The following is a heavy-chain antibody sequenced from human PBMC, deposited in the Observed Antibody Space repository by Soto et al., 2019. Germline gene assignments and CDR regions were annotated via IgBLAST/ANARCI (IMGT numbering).Heavy chain of an antibody. CDR3: ARWVVANWFDP. CDR2: IYYSGST. V-gene: IGHV4-31*03. D-gene: IGHD2-15*01. CDR1: GGPISSGGYY. J-gene: IGHJ5*02. Sequence: SETLSLTCTVSGGPISSGGYYWSWIRQHPGKGLEWIGYIYYSGSTYYNPSLKSRVTISVDTSKNQFSLKLSSVTAADTAVYYCARWVVANWFDPWGQGTLVTVSS.